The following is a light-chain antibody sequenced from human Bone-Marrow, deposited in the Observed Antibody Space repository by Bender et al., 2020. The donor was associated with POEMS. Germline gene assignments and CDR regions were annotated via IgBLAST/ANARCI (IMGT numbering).Light chain of an antibody. V-gene: IGLV2-14*02. J-gene: IGLJ3*02. CDR1: SSDVGTYNL. CDR3: SSYTSSSTWV. CDR2: DVS. Sequence: QSALTQPASVSGSPGQSITISCTGTSSDVGTYNLVSWYQQHPGKAPKLMIYDVSTRPSGVSNRFSGSKSGNTASLTISGLQAEDEADYYCSSYTSSSTWVFGGGTKLTVL.